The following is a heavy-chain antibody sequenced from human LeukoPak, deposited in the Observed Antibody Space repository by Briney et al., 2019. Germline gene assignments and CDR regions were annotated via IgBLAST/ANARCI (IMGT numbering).Heavy chain of an antibody. CDR2: VTGSGGNR. J-gene: IGHJ1*01. CDR1: GFTFSNYA. CDR3: AKDPNGDYIGAFDFQR. Sequence: GGSLRLSCAGSGFTFSNYAMIWVRQAPGKGLEWVSAVTGSGGNRFYAGSVKGRFTISRDNSENTLYLQMNSLRGDDTAVYYCAKDPNGDYIGAFDFQRWGQGTQVTVSS. V-gene: IGHV3-23*01. D-gene: IGHD4-17*01.